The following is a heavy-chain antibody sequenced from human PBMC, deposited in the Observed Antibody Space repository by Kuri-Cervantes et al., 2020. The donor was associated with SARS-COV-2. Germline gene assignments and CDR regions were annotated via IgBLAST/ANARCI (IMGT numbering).Heavy chain of an antibody. J-gene: IGHJ4*02. CDR2: IYHSGST. V-gene: IGHV4-30-2*01. CDR3: ARTPTYYDILTGYYSGPIFH. Sequence: LRLSCAVSGGSISSGGYSWSWIRQPPGKGLEWIGYIYHSGSTYYNPSLKSRVTISVDRSKNQFSLKLSSVTAADTAVYYCARTPTYYDILTGYYSGPIFHWGQGTLVTVSS. D-gene: IGHD3-9*01. CDR1: GGSISSGGYS.